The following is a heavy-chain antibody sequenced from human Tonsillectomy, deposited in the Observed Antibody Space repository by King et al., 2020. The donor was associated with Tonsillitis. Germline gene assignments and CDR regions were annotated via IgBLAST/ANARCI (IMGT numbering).Heavy chain of an antibody. CDR1: GGSISSYY. D-gene: IGHD6-13*01. Sequence: VQLQESGPGLVKPSETLSLTCTVSGGSISSYYWNWIRQPPGKGLEWIGYNYYSGSTNYNPSLKSRVTISVDTSKNQFSLKLSSVTAADTAVYYCARDRSGSSSFDPWGQGTLVTVSS. J-gene: IGHJ5*02. CDR2: NYYSGST. V-gene: IGHV4-59*01. CDR3: ARDRSGSSSFDP.